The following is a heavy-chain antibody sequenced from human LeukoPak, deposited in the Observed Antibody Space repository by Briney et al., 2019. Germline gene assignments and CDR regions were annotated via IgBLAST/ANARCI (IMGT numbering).Heavy chain of an antibody. V-gene: IGHV1-2*02. J-gene: IGHJ4*02. CDR1: GYTFTGYY. Sequence: ASVKVSCKASGYTFTGYYMHWVRQAPGQGLEWMGWINPNNGGTNYAQKFQGRVTMTRDTSINTAYMEVARLRSDDTAMYYCARESETSGWSPDYWGQGTLVTVSS. CDR2: INPNNGGT. CDR3: ARESETSGWSPDY. D-gene: IGHD6-19*01.